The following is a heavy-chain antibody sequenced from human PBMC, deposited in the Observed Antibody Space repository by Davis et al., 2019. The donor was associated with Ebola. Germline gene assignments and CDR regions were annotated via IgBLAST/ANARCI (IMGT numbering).Heavy chain of an antibody. CDR2: ISYDGSNK. D-gene: IGHD3-3*01. Sequence: GESLKISCAASGIAFSSYAMHWVRQAPGKGLEWVAVISYDGSNKYYADSVKGRFTISRDNSKNTLYLQMNSLRAEDTAVYYCAKDMEDYDFWSGYYFPFYYYYGMDVWGQGTTVTVSS. CDR3: AKDMEDYDFWSGYYFPFYYYYGMDV. V-gene: IGHV3-30*04. J-gene: IGHJ6*02. CDR1: GIAFSSYA.